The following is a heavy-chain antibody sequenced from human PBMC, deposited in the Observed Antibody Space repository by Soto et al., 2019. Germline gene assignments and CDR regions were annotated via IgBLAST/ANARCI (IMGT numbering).Heavy chain of an antibody. D-gene: IGHD1-7*01. V-gene: IGHV3-30-3*01. J-gene: IGHJ4*02. CDR3: ARDGVSSTDYTWNYVTYFDY. CDR2: ISYDGNNK. Sequence: QVQLVESGGGVVQPGRSLRLSYAASGFTYSTYTMHWVRQAPGKGLEWVAVISYDGNNKFYADSVKGRFTISRDSTKQTLYLQMKSLRPDDTAMYYCARDGVSSTDYTWNYVTYFDYWGQGALVTVSS. CDR1: GFTYSTYT.